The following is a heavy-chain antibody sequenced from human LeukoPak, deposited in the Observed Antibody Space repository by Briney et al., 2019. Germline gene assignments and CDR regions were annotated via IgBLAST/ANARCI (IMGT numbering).Heavy chain of an antibody. CDR3: ARVWQQLVLDY. J-gene: IGHJ4*02. CDR1: GGSISSGGYS. D-gene: IGHD6-13*01. V-gene: IGHV4-30-2*01. Sequence: SETLSLTCAVSGGSISSGGYSWSWIRQPPGKGLEWIGYIYHSGSTYYNPSLKSRVTILVDRSKNQFSLKLSSVTAADTAVYYCARVWQQLVLDYWGQGTLVTVSS. CDR2: IYHSGST.